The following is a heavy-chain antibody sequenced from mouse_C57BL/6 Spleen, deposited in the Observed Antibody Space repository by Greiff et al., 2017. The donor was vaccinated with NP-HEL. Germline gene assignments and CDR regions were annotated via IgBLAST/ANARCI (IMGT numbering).Heavy chain of an antibody. J-gene: IGHJ2*01. CDR1: GYTFTSYW. V-gene: IGHV1-64*01. Sequence: VQLQQPGAELVKPGASVKLSCKASGYTFTSYWMHWVKQRPGQGLEWIGMIHPNSGSTNYNEKFKSKATLTVDKSSSTAYMQLSSLTSEDSAVYYCARSGRSYSCDYWGQGTTLTVSS. CDR3: ARSGRSYSCDY. CDR2: IHPNSGST. D-gene: IGHD1-1*01.